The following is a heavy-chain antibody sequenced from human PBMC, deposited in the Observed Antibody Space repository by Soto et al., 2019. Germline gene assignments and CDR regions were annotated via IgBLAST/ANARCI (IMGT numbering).Heavy chain of an antibody. CDR1: GGSFSGYY. D-gene: IGHD1-20*01. CDR3: ARDNFKYEYYFDY. J-gene: IGHJ4*02. V-gene: IGHV4-34*01. Sequence: SETLSLTCAVYGGSFSGYYRSWIRQPPGKGLEWIGEINHSGSTNYNPSLKSRVTISVDTSKNQFSLKLSSVTAADTAVYYCARDNFKYEYYFDYWGQGTLVTVSS. CDR2: INHSGST.